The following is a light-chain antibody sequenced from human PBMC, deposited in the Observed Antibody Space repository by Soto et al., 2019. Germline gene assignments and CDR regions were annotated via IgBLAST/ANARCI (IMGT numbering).Light chain of an antibody. CDR2: GAS. Sequence: EIVLTQSPGTLSLSPGERATLSCRASQSVSSSYLAWYQQKPGQAPRLLIYGASRMATVSLHGFSGSGSGKDLTVTIRGVELADCVLYDFQQYGRSPCTCAQETKVEI. CDR3: QQYGRSPCT. V-gene: IGKV3-20*01. J-gene: IGKJ1*01. CDR1: QSVSSSY.